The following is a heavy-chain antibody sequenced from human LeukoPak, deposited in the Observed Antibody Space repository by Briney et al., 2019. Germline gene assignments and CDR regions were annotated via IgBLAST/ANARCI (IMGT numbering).Heavy chain of an antibody. V-gene: IGHV4-59*01. CDR2: IFYTGSA. CDR1: GASISPYY. J-gene: IGHJ4*02. Sequence: SETLSLTCTVSGASISPYYWTWIRQPPGKGLEWIGYIFYTGSANYSPSLKGRVTMSVDRSRNLFSFKLRSVSAADSGVYFCARGTRSSGLYYWGQGSLVTVSS. D-gene: IGHD3-10*01. CDR3: ARGTRSSGLYY.